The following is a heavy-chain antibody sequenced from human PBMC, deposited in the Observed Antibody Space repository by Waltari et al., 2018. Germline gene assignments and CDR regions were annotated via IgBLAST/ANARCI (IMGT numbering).Heavy chain of an antibody. J-gene: IGHJ4*02. D-gene: IGHD1-26*01. CDR2: VYRNGDP. Sequence: GPGLVKTSQTLSLTCTVSGDSINSVTAYWSWIRQHPGRGLEWIGYVYRNGDPYYNPSLKSRASLSIDPSKSQFSLNLNSVTAADTAVYYCAKRGGAYFFDYWGQGRSVIVTS. CDR1: GDSINSVTAY. V-gene: IGHV4-31*03. CDR3: AKRGGAYFFDY.